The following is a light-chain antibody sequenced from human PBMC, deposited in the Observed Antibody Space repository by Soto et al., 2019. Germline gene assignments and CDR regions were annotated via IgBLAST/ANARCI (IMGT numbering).Light chain of an antibody. CDR2: DAS. CDR1: QSLSSY. Sequence: EIVLTQSPATLSLSPGESATLSCRASQSLSSYLAWYQQKPGQAPRLLIYDASNRATGIPARFSGSGSGTDFTLTISSLEPVDFAVYYCQQRSNWPLTFGGGTKVEIK. V-gene: IGKV3-11*01. CDR3: QQRSNWPLT. J-gene: IGKJ4*01.